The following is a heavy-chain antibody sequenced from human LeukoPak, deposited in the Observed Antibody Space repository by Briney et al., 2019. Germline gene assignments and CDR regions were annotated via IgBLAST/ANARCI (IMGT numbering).Heavy chain of an antibody. CDR3: ARGLAFGELTSDY. CDR2: IIPILGIA. Sequence: ASVKVSCKASGGTFSSYAISWMRQAPGQGLEWMGRIIPILGIANYAQKFQGRVTITADKSTSTAYMELSSLRSEDTAVYYCARGLAFGELTSDYWGQGTLVTVSS. J-gene: IGHJ4*02. V-gene: IGHV1-69*04. CDR1: GGTFSSYA. D-gene: IGHD3-10*01.